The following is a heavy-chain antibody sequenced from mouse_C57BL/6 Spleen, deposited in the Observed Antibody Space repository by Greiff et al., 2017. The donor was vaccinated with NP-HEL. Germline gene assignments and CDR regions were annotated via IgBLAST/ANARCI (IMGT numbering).Heavy chain of an antibody. V-gene: IGHV1-15*01. J-gene: IGHJ3*01. CDR3: TRVNYGNYERGLAY. D-gene: IGHD2-1*01. Sequence: VQLQQSGAELVRPGASVTLSCKASGYTFTDYEMHWVKQTPVHGLEWIGAIDPETGGTAYNQKFKGKAILTADNSSSTAYMELRSLTSEDSAVYYCTRVNYGNYERGLAYWGQGTLVTVSA. CDR1: GYTFTDYE. CDR2: IDPETGGT.